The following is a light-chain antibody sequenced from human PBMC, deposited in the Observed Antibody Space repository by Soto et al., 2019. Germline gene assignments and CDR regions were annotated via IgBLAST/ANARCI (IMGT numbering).Light chain of an antibody. Sequence: DIQLAQSPSSLSASVGDRVTIPCQASQDISKYLNWYQQKPGKAPKPLIYDASNLETRIPSRFSGSGSGTNFSLTITSLQPYDIATYYCQQYENLTLKMGDGTKLNIK. J-gene: IGKJ4*02. CDR2: DAS. V-gene: IGKV1-33*01. CDR1: QDISKY. CDR3: QQYENLTLK.